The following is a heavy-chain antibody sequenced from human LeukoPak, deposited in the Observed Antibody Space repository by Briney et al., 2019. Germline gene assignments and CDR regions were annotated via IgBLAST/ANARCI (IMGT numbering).Heavy chain of an antibody. CDR2: INPSSCGT. V-gene: IGHV1-2*02. CDR3: ARDSYTYRYEPKGFGP. J-gene: IGHJ5*02. CDR1: GYTFIRYY. D-gene: IGHD3-16*02. Sequence: ASVKVSCQASGYTFIRYYMHWVRQAPGQGLEWGGWINPSSCGTNYAQKLQGRVTMTRNTSISTAYMELSSLRSDDTAVYYCARDSYTYRYEPKGFGPWGQGNLVTVSS.